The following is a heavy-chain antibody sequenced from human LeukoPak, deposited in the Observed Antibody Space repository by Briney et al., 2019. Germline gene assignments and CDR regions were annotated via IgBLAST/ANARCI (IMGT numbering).Heavy chain of an antibody. V-gene: IGHV4-34*01. CDR1: GGSFSGYY. D-gene: IGHD7-27*01. CDR3: ARDIGTGDDY. CDR2: INHSGST. Sequence: PSETLSLTCAVYGGSFSGYYWSWIRQPPGKGLEWIGEINHSGSTNYNPSLKSRVTITVDTSKNQFSLKLSSVTAADTAVYYCARDIGTGDDYWGQGTLVTVSS. J-gene: IGHJ4*02.